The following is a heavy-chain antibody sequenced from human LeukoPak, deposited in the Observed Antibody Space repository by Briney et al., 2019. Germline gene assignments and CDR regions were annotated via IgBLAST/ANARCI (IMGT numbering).Heavy chain of an antibody. CDR2: MNPNSGNT. V-gene: IGHV1-8*01. Sequence: ASVKVSCKASGYTFTSYDITWVRQATGHGLEWMGWMNPNSGNTGYAQKFQGRVTMTRNTSISTAYMELSSLRSEDTAVYYCARGYRGRSGSYAYYYYYMDVWGKGTTVTVSS. D-gene: IGHD1-26*01. CDR3: ARGYRGRSGSYAYYYYYMDV. J-gene: IGHJ6*03. CDR1: GYTFTSYD.